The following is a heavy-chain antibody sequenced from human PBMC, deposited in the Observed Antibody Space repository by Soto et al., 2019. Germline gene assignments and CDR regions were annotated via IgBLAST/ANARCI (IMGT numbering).Heavy chain of an antibody. V-gene: IGHV4-39*01. CDR2: IYYSGST. D-gene: IGHD4-17*01. Sequence: QLQLQESGPGLVKPSETLSLTCTVSGGSISSSSYYWGWIRQPPGKGLEWIGSIYYSGSTYYNPSLKSRVTISVDTSKNQFSLKLSSVTAADTAVYYCARGDYGDYVFHYWGQGTLVTVSS. J-gene: IGHJ4*02. CDR3: ARGDYGDYVFHY. CDR1: GGSISSSSYY.